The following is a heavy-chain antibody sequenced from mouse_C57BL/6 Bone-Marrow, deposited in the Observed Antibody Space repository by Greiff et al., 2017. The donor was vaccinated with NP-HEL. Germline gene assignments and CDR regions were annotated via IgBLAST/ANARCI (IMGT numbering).Heavy chain of an antibody. D-gene: IGHD2-3*01. Sequence: QVQLKQPGTELVKPGASVKLSCKASGYTFTSYWMHWVKQRPGQGLEWIGNINPSNGGTNYNEKFKSKATLTVDKSSSTAYMQLSSLTSEDSAVYYCARGAVTTLYYYAMDYWGQGTSVTVSS. CDR2: INPSNGGT. CDR1: GYTFTSYW. V-gene: IGHV1-53*01. J-gene: IGHJ4*01. CDR3: ARGAVTTLYYYAMDY.